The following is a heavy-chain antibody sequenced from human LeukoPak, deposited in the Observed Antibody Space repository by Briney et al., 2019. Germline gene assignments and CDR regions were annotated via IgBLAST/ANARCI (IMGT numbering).Heavy chain of an antibody. V-gene: IGHV3-74*01. CDR1: GSGFTFNNYW. D-gene: IGHD6-19*01. CDR2: INADGSTT. CDR3: ARVGKSGWDFDH. Sequence: PGGSLRLSCAASGSGFTFNNYWMHWVRQAPGKGLVGVSRINADGSTTSYADSVRGRFTISRDNAKNTLYLQMNSLRAEDTAVYYCARVGKSGWDFDHWGQGTLVTVSS. J-gene: IGHJ4*02.